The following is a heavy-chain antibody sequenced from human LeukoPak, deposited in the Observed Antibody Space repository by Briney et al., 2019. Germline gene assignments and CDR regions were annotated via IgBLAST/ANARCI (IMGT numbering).Heavy chain of an antibody. J-gene: IGHJ4*02. Sequence: GGSLRLSCAASGFTFSSYWMSGVRQAPGKGLEGVANIKQDGSEKYYVDSVKGRFTISRDNAKNSLYLQMNSLRAEDTAVYYCARARYYDSSGYYSYWGQGTLVTVSS. CDR1: GFTFSSYW. D-gene: IGHD3-22*01. CDR3: ARARYYDSSGYYSY. V-gene: IGHV3-7*05. CDR2: IKQDGSEK.